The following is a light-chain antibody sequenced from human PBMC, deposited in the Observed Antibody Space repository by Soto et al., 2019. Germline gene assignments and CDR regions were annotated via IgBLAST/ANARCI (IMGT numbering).Light chain of an antibody. CDR2: NTD. CDR1: SGSVSTSYH. CDR3: VLYMGSGISV. V-gene: IGLV8-61*01. Sequence: QAVVTQEPSFSVSPGRTVTLTCGLSSGSVSTSYHPSWYQQTPGQAPRTLIYNTDTRSSGVPDRFSGSILGNKAALTITGAQADDESDYYCVLYMGSGISVFGGGTKVTVL. J-gene: IGLJ2*01.